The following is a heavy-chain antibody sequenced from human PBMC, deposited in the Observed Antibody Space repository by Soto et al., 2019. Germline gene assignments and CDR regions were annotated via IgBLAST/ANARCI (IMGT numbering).Heavy chain of an antibody. D-gene: IGHD3-22*01. V-gene: IGHV1-2*02. CDR1: GYSFTGYY. CDR3: ARDRGWLGGPASDIGF. CDR2: ITPNSGGT. Sequence: VPVKVSCKASGYSFTGYYIRCVRQAPGQGLEWMGWITPNSGGTNYAQKLQGRVTMTTDTSTSTAYMELRSLRSDDTAVYYCARDRGWLGGPASDIGFWGQGILVTV. J-gene: IGHJ4*02.